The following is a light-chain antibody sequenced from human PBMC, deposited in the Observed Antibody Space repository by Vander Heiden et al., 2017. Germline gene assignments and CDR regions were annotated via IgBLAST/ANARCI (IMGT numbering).Light chain of an antibody. V-gene: IGKV3-20*01. CDR3: QQYSSSPLT. Sequence: EIVLTQSPGTLSLSPGDRATLSCRASQSVRNSYLAWYQQKPGQAPRRLIHGASSRATDIPDRFSGSGSGTDYTLTISRLQPEDFAVYYCQQYSSSPLTFGGGTKVEIK. CDR2: GAS. J-gene: IGKJ4*01. CDR1: QSVRNSY.